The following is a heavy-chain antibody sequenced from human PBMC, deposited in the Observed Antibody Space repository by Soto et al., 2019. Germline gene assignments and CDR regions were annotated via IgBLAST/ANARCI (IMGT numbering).Heavy chain of an antibody. CDR1: GGSISSSSYY. D-gene: IGHD6-13*01. Sequence: SETLSLTCTVSGGSISSSSYYWGWIRQPPGKGLEWIGSIYYSGSTYYNPSLKSRVTISVDRSKNQFSLKLSSVTAADTAVYYCARDSSYSSGWYYFDYWGQGTRVTVYS. CDR3: ARDSSYSSGWYYFDY. CDR2: IYYSGST. J-gene: IGHJ4*02. V-gene: IGHV4-39*07.